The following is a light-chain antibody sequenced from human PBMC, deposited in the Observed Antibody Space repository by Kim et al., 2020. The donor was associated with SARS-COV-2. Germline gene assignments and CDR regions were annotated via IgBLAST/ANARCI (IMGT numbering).Light chain of an antibody. CDR3: NSRDSSGNQGV. CDR1: SLRSYY. J-gene: IGLJ3*02. V-gene: IGLV3-19*01. Sequence: SSELTQDPAVSVALGQTVRITCQGDSLRSYYASWYQHKPGQAPVLVIYGKNNRPSGIPDRFSGSSSGNTVSLTITGDQAEDEADYYCNSRDSSGNQGVFG. CDR2: GKN.